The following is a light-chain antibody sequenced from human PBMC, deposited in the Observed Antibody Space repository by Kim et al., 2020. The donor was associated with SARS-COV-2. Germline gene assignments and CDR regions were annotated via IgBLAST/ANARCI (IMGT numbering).Light chain of an antibody. J-gene: IGLJ1*01. CDR3: AAWDDSLNGHV. V-gene: IGLV1-44*01. CDR2: STN. CDR1: TSNIGSNS. Sequence: ELTQPPSVSGAPGQRVSISCSGSTSNIGSNSVNWYQQVPGAAPKLLIYSTNQRPSGVPGRFSASKSGTSAYLAIIGLQSEDDADYYGAAWDDSLNGHVVGTGTKVTVL.